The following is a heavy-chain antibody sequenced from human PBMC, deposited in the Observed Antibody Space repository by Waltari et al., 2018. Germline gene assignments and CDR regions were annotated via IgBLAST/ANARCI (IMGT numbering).Heavy chain of an antibody. Sequence: QVQLQQWGAGLLKPSETLSLTCAVYGGSFSGYYWSWIRQPPGKGLEWIGEINHSGSTNYNPSLKSRVTISVDTSKNQFSLKLSSVTAADTAVYYCARHRRYSSGWYLPQPFDYWGQGTLVTVSS. V-gene: IGHV4-34*01. CDR2: INHSGST. CDR3: ARHRRYSSGWYLPQPFDY. CDR1: GGSFSGYY. J-gene: IGHJ4*02. D-gene: IGHD6-19*01.